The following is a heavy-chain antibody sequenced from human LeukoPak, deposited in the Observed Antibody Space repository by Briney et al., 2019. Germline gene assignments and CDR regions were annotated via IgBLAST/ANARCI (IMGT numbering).Heavy chain of an antibody. CDR3: AKDGQYYYDSSPTPGH. J-gene: IGHJ4*02. V-gene: IGHV3-23*01. CDR2: ISGSGGST. Sequence: QPGGSLRLSCAASGFTFSSYAMSWVRQAPGKGLEWVSAISGSGGSTYYADSVKGRFTISRDSSKNTLYLQMNSLRAEDTAVYYCAKDGQYYYDSSPTPGHWGQGTLVTVSS. CDR1: GFTFSSYA. D-gene: IGHD3-22*01.